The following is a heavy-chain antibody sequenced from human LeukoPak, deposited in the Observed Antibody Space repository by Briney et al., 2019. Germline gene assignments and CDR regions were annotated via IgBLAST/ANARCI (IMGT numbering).Heavy chain of an antibody. J-gene: IGHJ4*02. Sequence: SQTLSLTCAISGDSVSSNSAAWNWIRQSPSRGLEWLGRTYYRSKWYNDYAVSVKSRITINPDTSKNQFSLQLNSVTPEDTAVYYCARENDSSGYYYEYFDYWGQGTLVTVSS. D-gene: IGHD3-22*01. CDR3: ARENDSSGYYYEYFDY. CDR1: GDSVSSNSAA. V-gene: IGHV6-1*01. CDR2: TYYRSKWYN.